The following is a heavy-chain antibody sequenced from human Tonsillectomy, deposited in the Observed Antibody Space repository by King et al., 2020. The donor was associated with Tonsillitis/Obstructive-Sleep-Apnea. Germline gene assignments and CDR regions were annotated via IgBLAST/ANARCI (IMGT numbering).Heavy chain of an antibody. CDR1: GGTFGSHT. D-gene: IGHD5-24*01. J-gene: IGHJ6*03. Sequence: VQLVESGAEVKKPGSSVTVSCKASGGTFGSHTISWVRQAPGQGLEWMGGILPIFGISNYAQKLQGRVTITADVSTSTAYMELSSLRSEDTAVYYCARVRRDGDNSYYYYMDVWGEGTTVTVSS. CDR2: ILPIFGIS. V-gene: IGHV1-69*01. CDR3: ARVRRDGDNSYYYYMDV.